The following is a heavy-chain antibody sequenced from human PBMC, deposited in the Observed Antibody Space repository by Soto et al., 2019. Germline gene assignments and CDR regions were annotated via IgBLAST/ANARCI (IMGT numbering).Heavy chain of an antibody. D-gene: IGHD3-22*01. CDR1: GFTFSSYS. V-gene: IGHV3-48*02. J-gene: IGHJ4*02. Sequence: QAGGSLRLSCAASGFTFSSYSMNWVRQAPGKGLEWVSYISSSSSTIYYADSVKGRFTISRDNAKNSLYLQMNSLRDEDTAVYYCARGLPRYDSSGYYYGDFDYWGQGTLVTVSS. CDR3: ARGLPRYDSSGYYYGDFDY. CDR2: ISSSSSTI.